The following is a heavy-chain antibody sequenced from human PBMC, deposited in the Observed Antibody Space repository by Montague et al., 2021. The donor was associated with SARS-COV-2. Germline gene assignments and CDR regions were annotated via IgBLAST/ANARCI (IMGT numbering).Heavy chain of an antibody. D-gene: IGHD3-10*01. V-gene: IGHV4-39*07. CDR2: VDYSGLT. Sequence: SETLSLTCTVSRDSISSHNYFWAWIRQPPGKGLEWIGSVDYSGLTFYNRSLESRVTISVDTSKKQFSLKVNSVTAADTAVYYCAKDGEARAWGTLDIWGQGTMVTVSS. J-gene: IGHJ3*02. CDR1: RDSISSHNYF. CDR3: AKDGEARAWGTLDI.